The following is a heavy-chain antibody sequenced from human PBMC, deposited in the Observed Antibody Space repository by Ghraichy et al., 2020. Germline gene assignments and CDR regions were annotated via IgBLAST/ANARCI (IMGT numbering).Heavy chain of an antibody. V-gene: IGHV4-34*01. J-gene: IGHJ6*02. CDR1: GGSFNGYY. CDR2: VNHSSVT. D-gene: IGHD2-15*01. Sequence: SETLSLTCAVNGGSFNGYYWSWIRQPPGTGLEWVGEVNHSSVTQYNPSLESRVPISGDTSKHQFSLRLTSVTAEDTAVYYCARGFCRGGSCYSAHYNFALDVWGQGTTVIVSS. CDR3: ARGFCRGGSCYSAHYNFALDV.